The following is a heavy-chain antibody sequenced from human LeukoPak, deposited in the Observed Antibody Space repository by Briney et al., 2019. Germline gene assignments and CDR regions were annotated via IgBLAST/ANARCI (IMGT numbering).Heavy chain of an antibody. D-gene: IGHD1-7*01. V-gene: IGHV3-23*01. CDR2: ITGRGGTT. CDR3: AKAPNWNSMNWFDP. J-gene: IGHJ5*02. CDR1: GFTFSSCA. Sequence: GGSLRLSCAASGFTFSSCAMYWVRQAPGKGLDWVSGITGRGGTTYYADSVKGRFTISRDNSKNTLYLQMDSLRAEDTAAYYCAKAPNWNSMNWFDPWGLGTPVTVSS.